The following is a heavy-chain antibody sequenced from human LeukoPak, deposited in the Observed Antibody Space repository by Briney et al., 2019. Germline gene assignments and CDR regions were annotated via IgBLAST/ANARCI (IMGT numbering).Heavy chain of an antibody. Sequence: GGSLRLSCAASGFTFRSYWMSWVRQAPGKGLEWVANIKQDGSEKYYVDSVKGRFTISRDNAKNSLYLQMNSLRAEDTAVYYCARGLTGDDLWSGLNWIDPWGQGTLVTVSS. CDR2: IKQDGSEK. V-gene: IGHV3-7*01. J-gene: IGHJ5*02. D-gene: IGHD3-3*01. CDR3: ARGLTGDDLWSGLNWIDP. CDR1: GFTFRSYW.